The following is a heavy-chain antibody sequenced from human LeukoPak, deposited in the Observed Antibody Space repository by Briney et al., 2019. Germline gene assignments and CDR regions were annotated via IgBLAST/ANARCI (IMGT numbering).Heavy chain of an antibody. J-gene: IGHJ4*02. CDR2: ISGSGGGT. CDR1: GFTFSSYA. V-gene: IGHV3-23*01. CDR3: AKDWSSGWFEFFDY. D-gene: IGHD6-19*01. Sequence: GGSLRLSCAASGFTFSSYAMSWVRQAPGKGLEWVSGISGSGGGTYYADSVKGRFTISRDNSKNTLYLQMNSLRAEDTAVYYCAKDWSSGWFEFFDYWGQGTLVTVSS.